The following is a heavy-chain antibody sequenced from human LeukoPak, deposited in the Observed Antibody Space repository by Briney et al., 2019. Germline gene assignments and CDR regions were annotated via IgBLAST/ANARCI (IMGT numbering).Heavy chain of an antibody. D-gene: IGHD3-9*01. CDR2: ISAYNGNT. CDR3: ATIRYFDWLLDY. CDR1: GYTFTSYG. V-gene: IGHV1-18*01. J-gene: IGHJ4*02. Sequence: ASVEVSCKAPGYTFTSYGISWVRQAPGQGLEWMGWISAYNGNTNYAQKLQGRVTMTTDTSTSTAYMELRSLRSDDTAVYYCATIRYFDWLLDYWGQGTLVTVSS.